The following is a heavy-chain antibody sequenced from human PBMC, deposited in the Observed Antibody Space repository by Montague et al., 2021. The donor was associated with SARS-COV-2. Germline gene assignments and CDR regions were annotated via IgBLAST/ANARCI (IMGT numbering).Heavy chain of an antibody. D-gene: IGHD3-9*01. CDR1: GFSLTTRTVG. V-gene: IGHV2-5*01. CDR3: AHLIRYYDIFTGIPFDH. Sequence: PALVKPTQTLTLTCTFSGFSLTTRTVGVGWIRQPPGKALEWLALIYSNDDKRYSPSLQNRLTITKDTSKDQVVLRMTNMDPVDTATYYCAHLIRYYDIFTGIPFDHWGQGILVAVSS. J-gene: IGHJ4*02. CDR2: IYSNDDK.